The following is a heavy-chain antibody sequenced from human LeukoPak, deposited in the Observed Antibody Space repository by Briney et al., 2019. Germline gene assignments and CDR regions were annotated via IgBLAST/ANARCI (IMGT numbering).Heavy chain of an antibody. J-gene: IGHJ4*02. V-gene: IGHV4-4*07. D-gene: IGHD1-26*01. Sequence: SETLSLTCIVSGGSISSYYWSWIRQPAGKGLEWIGRVYTSGSTNYNPSLKSRVTMSVDTSKNQFSLKLSSVTAADTAVYYCARGQWELQPFDYWGQGTLVTVSS. CDR2: VYTSGST. CDR1: GGSISSYY. CDR3: ARGQWELQPFDY.